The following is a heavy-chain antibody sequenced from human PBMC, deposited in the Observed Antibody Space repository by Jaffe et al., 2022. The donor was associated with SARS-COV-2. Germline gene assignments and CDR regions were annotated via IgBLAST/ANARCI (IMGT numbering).Heavy chain of an antibody. Sequence: EVQLVESGGGLVQPGGSLRLSCAASGFTFSSYAMHWVRQAPGKGLEYVSAISSNGGSTYYANSVKGRFTISRDNSKNTLYLQMGSLRAEDMAVYYCARAPTGYCSSTSCDTWDYYYYGMDVWGQGTTVTVS. CDR1: GFTFSSYA. CDR2: ISSNGGST. J-gene: IGHJ6*02. D-gene: IGHD2-2*02. V-gene: IGHV3-64*01. CDR3: ARAPTGYCSSTSCDTWDYYYYGMDV.